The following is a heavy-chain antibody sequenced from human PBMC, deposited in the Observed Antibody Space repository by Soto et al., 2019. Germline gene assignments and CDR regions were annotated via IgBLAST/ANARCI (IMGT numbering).Heavy chain of an antibody. CDR3: ARAYGAYPPTRVVDC. CDR1: GFTFSTYA. J-gene: IGHJ4*02. CDR2: ISSDGSIT. Sequence: QVPLVESGGGLVQPGRSLRLSCVASGFTFSTYALHWVRQAPGKGLEWVALISSDGSITFYADSVRGRFTISRDNSKNTLYLQMNSLRPEDTAVYYCARAYGAYPPTRVVDCWGQGTLVTVSS. D-gene: IGHD4-17*01. V-gene: IGHV3-30-3*01.